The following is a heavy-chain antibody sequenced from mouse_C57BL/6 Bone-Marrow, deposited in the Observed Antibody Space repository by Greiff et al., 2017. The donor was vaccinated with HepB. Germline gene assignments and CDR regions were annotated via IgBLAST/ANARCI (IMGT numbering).Heavy chain of an antibody. J-gene: IGHJ1*03. Sequence: EVQLQQSGPELVKPGASVKIPCKASGYTFTDYNMDWVKQSHGKSLEWIGDINPNNGGTIYNQKFKGKATLTVDKSSSTAYMELRSLTSEDTAVYYCASLPNYYGSSYWYFDVWGTGTTVTVSS. V-gene: IGHV1-18*01. CDR1: GYTFTDYN. D-gene: IGHD1-1*01. CDR3: ASLPNYYGSSYWYFDV. CDR2: INPNNGGT.